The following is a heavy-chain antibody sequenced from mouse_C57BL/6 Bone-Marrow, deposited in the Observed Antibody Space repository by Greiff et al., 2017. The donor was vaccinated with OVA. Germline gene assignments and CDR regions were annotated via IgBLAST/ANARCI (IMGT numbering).Heavy chain of an antibody. Sequence: VQLQQSGPELVQPGASVKISCTASGYSFPDYNLTWVQQSNGKSLEWIGVLTPNSGTTSYNQKFKGKATLTVDQSSSTAYMQLNSLTSEDSAVYYCARATGTSYAMDYWGQGTSVTVSS. CDR2: LTPNSGTT. J-gene: IGHJ4*01. D-gene: IGHD4-1*02. CDR3: ARATGTSYAMDY. CDR1: GYSFPDYN. V-gene: IGHV1-39*01.